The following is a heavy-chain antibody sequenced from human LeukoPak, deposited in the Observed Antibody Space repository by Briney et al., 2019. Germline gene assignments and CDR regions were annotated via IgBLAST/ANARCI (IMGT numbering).Heavy chain of an antibody. J-gene: IGHJ4*02. D-gene: IGHD3-22*01. CDR2: ISGSGGST. V-gene: IGHV3-23*01. Sequence: GGSLRLSCAASGFTFSSYAMSWVRQAPGKGLEWVSAISGSGGSTYYADSVKGRFTISRDNSKNTLYLQMNSLRAEDTAVCYCQSPRGVVYYFDYWGQGTLVTVSS. CDR3: QSPRGVVYYFDY. CDR1: GFTFSSYA.